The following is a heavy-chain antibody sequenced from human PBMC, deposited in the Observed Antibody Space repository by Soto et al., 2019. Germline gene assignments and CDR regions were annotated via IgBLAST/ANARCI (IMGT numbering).Heavy chain of an antibody. D-gene: IGHD5-12*01. CDR2: ISYDGRNE. CDR3: AKGRGYSGYFNGETDS. J-gene: IGHJ4*02. V-gene: IGHV3-30*04. CDR1: GFTFSSYA. Sequence: QVQLVESGGGVVQPGRSLRLSCAASGFTFSSYAMQWVRQAPGKGLEWVAIISYDGRNEDYADSVKGRFTISRDNSKSTPYLQMNSLRPEDTAVYYCAKGRGYSGYFNGETDSWGQGILLTVSS.